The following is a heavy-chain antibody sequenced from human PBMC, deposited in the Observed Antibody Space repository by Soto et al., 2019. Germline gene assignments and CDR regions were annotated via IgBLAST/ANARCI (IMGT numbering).Heavy chain of an antibody. CDR3: ATSIAVAGTTFYYYYCMDV. CDR1: GYSFTSYW. V-gene: IGHV5-10-1*01. CDR2: IDPSDSYT. Sequence: GESLKISCKGSGYSFTSYWISWVRQMPGKGLEWMGRIDPSDSYTNYSPSFQGHVTISADKSISTAYLQWSSLKASDTAMYYCATSIAVAGTTFYYYYCMDVWGQGTTVTVSS. J-gene: IGHJ6*02. D-gene: IGHD6-19*01.